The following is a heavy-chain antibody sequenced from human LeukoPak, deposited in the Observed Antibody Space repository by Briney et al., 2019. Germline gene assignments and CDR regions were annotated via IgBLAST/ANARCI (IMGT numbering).Heavy chain of an antibody. J-gene: IGHJ3*02. CDR2: ISGTADSK. CDR1: RFTFRNYA. D-gene: IGHD3-16*01. Sequence: PGGSLRLSCAASRFTFRNYAMSWVRQAPGRGLQWLSIISGTADSKYYADSVKGRLTISRDNPRSTLYLEMKSLRAEDTAVYYCAKADATIGGAFDTWGQGTMVIVSS. CDR3: AKADATIGGAFDT. V-gene: IGHV3-23*01.